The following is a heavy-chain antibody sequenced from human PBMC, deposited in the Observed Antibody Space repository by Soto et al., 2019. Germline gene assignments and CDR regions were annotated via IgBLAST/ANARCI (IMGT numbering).Heavy chain of an antibody. J-gene: IGHJ6*02. CDR3: AKHIAAAGGYYYYGMDV. Sequence: GGSLRLSCAASGFTFSSYGMHWVRQAPGKGLEWVAVISYDGSNKYYADSVKGRFTISRDNSKNTLYLQMNSLRAEDTAVYYCAKHIAAAGGYYYYGMDVWGQGTTVTVSS. CDR2: ISYDGSNK. D-gene: IGHD6-13*01. CDR1: GFTFSSYG. V-gene: IGHV3-30*18.